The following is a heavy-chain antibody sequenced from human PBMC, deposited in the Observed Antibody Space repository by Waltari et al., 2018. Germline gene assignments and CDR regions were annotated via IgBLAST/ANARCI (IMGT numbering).Heavy chain of an antibody. CDR2: IIPIFGTA. CDR3: ARLGRNDGIAAAGVIDY. Sequence: QVQLVQSGAEVKKPGSSVKVSCKASGGTFSSYAISWVRQAPGQGLEWMGGIIPIFGTANYAQKFQGRVTITADESTSTAYMELSSLRSEDTAMYYCARLGRNDGIAAAGVIDYWGQGTLVTVSS. CDR1: GGTFSSYA. D-gene: IGHD6-13*01. J-gene: IGHJ4*02. V-gene: IGHV1-69*13.